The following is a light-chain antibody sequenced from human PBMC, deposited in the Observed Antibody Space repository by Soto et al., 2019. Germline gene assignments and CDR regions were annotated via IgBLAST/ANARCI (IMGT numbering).Light chain of an antibody. CDR1: SSDVGGYDY. J-gene: IGLJ1*01. Sequence: QSALTQPRSVSGSPGQSVTISCTGTSSDVGGYDYVSWYQQYPGKAPKLMIYDVSKWPSGVPDRFSGSKSGNTASLTISGLQAEDEADYYCTSYTRSNTYVFGTGTKLTVL. CDR3: TSYTRSNTYV. V-gene: IGLV2-11*01. CDR2: DVS.